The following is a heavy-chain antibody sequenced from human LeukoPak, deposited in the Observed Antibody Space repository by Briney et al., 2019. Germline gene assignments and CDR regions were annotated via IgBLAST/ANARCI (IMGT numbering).Heavy chain of an antibody. CDR3: IGGLSSPAARGALDI. CDR2: IYYSGST. J-gene: IGHJ3*02. Sequence: PSETLSLTCTVSGGSIGSGGYYWSWIRQHPGKGLEWIGYIYYSGSTYYNPSLKSRVTISVDTSKNQFSLKLSSVTAADTAVYYCIGGLSSPAARGALDIWGQGTMVTVSS. V-gene: IGHV4-31*03. CDR1: GGSIGSGGYY. D-gene: IGHD2-2*01.